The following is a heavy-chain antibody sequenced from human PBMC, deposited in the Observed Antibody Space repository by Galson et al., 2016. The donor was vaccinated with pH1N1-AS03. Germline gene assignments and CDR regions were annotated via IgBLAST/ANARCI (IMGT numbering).Heavy chain of an antibody. J-gene: IGHJ6*02. CDR2: ITPIFGTT. CDR1: GGTFSNYA. Sequence: SVKVSCKASGGTFSNYAFNWVRLAPGQGLEWMGGITPIFGTTKYAQKFQGRVTITADKSTNTADMELRSLRSEDTALYYCARAGREEYRSTYFKSYHYYYGMDVWGQGTTVIVSS. D-gene: IGHD6-6*01. V-gene: IGHV1-69*06. CDR3: ARAGREEYRSTYFKSYHYYYGMDV.